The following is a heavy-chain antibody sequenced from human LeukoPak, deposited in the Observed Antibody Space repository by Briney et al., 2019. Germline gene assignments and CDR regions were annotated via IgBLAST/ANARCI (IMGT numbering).Heavy chain of an antibody. J-gene: IGHJ4*02. CDR3: ARGTMVRGVIIDY. CDR1: GGSISSYY. D-gene: IGHD3-10*01. Sequence: PSEALSLTCTVSGGSISSYYWSWIRQPPGKGLEWIGYIYYSGSTNYNPSLESRVTISVDTSKNQFSLKLSSVTAADTAVYYCARGTMVRGVIIDYWGQGTLVTVSS. V-gene: IGHV4-59*01. CDR2: IYYSGST.